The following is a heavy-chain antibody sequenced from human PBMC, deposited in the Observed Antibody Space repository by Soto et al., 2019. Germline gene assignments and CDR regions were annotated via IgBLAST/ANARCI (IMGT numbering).Heavy chain of an antibody. D-gene: IGHD3-22*01. J-gene: IGHJ4*02. V-gene: IGHV4-31*03. Sequence: PSETLSLTCTVSGGSISSGGYYWSWIRQHPGKGLEWIGYIYYSGSTYYNPSLKSRVTISVDTSKDQFSLKLSSVTAADTAVYYCARGLDSSGYHIDYWGQGTLVTVSS. CDR1: GGSISSGGYY. CDR3: ARGLDSSGYHIDY. CDR2: IYYSGST.